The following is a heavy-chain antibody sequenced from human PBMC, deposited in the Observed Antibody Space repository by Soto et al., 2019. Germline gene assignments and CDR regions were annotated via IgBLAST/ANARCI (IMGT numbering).Heavy chain of an antibody. CDR1: GYTFTSYG. D-gene: IGHD2-2*01. J-gene: IGHJ4*02. CDR3: ARGYCSSTSCQYYFDY. V-gene: IGHV1-3*01. Sequence: GASVKVSCKASGYTFTSYGIHWVRQAPGQRLEWMGWINAANGDTKYSPKFQGRVTITRDTSASTAYMELTSLGSEDTALYHCARGYCSSTSCQYYFDYWGQGTPVTVSS. CDR2: INAANGDT.